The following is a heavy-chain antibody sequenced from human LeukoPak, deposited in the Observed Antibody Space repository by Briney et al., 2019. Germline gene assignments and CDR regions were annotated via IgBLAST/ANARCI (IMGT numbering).Heavy chain of an antibody. CDR3: AKDVYWSELVGYFDY. CDR1: GFTFSSDA. Sequence: GGSLRLSCAASGFTFSSDAMSWVRQAPGKGLEWVSDISGSGYSTYYADSVKGRFTISRDNSKNTLYLQMNSMRAEDTAVYYCAKDVYWSELVGYFDYWGQGTLVTVSS. CDR2: ISGSGYST. D-gene: IGHD6-6*01. J-gene: IGHJ4*02. V-gene: IGHV3-23*01.